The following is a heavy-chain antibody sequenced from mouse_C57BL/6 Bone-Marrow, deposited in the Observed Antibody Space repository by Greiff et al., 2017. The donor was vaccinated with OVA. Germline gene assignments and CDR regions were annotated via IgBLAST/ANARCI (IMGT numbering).Heavy chain of an antibody. J-gene: IGHJ3*01. D-gene: IGHD1-1*01. CDR1: GFTFSDYG. CDR3: ARRGRGTVAD. Sequence: EVQGVESGGGLVKPGGSLKLSCAASGFTFSDYGMHWVRQAPEQGLEWVAYISRGSSTIYYADTVQGRFTISRDNAKDTLFLQMTSLRAEDTAMYDCARRGRGTVADWGQGTRVTVSA. CDR2: ISRGSSTI. V-gene: IGHV5-17*01.